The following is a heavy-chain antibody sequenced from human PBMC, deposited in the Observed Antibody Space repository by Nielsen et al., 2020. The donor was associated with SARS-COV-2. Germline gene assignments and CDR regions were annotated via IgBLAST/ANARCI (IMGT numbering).Heavy chain of an antibody. J-gene: IGHJ6*02. CDR3: ARVYYYERNGAIWGGYGMDV. CDR1: GYTFTSHY. Sequence: ASVKDSCKASGYTFTSHYMHWVRQAPGQGLEWMGIINPRNGDTTYAQRFQGRVTMTRDTSTSTVYMELSSLRSEDTAVYYCARVYYYERNGAIWGGYGMDVWGQGTTVTVPS. D-gene: IGHD3-22*01. V-gene: IGHV1-46*01. CDR2: INPRNGDT.